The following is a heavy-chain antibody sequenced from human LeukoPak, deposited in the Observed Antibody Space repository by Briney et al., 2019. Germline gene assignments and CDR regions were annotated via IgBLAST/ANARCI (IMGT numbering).Heavy chain of an antibody. CDR1: GYSITNGYY. CDR3: ARRGRYCSGGSCFIGLFDP. V-gene: IGHV4-38-2*02. CDR2: IYHDGRI. J-gene: IGHJ5*02. D-gene: IGHD2-15*01. Sequence: ASETLYLTCTVSGYSITNGYYWGWIRQPPGKGLEWIGSIYHDGRIDYNPSLKSRVTISRDTSNDQFSLKLSSVTAADTAVYYCARRGRYCSGGSCFIGLFDPWGQGTLVTVSS.